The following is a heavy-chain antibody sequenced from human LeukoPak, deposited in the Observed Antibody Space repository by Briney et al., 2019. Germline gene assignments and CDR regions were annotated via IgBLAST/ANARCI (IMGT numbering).Heavy chain of an antibody. V-gene: IGHV4-39*07. Sequence: PSETLSLTCTVSGGSISSSSYYWGWIRQPPGKGLEWIGSIYYSGSTYYNPSLKSRVTISVDTSKNQFSLKLSSVTAADTAVYYCARHGVAAAGTPLPFGYWGQGTLVTVSS. D-gene: IGHD6-13*01. CDR1: GGSISSSSYY. J-gene: IGHJ4*02. CDR2: IYYSGST. CDR3: ARHGVAAAGTPLPFGY.